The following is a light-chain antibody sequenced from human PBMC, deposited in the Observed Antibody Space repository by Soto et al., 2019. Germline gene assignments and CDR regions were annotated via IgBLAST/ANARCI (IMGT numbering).Light chain of an antibody. V-gene: IGKV3-15*01. CDR1: QSASGN. J-gene: IGKJ1*01. CDR2: GAS. Sequence: EIVMTQSPATLSVSPGERATLSCRASQSASGNLAWYQQKPGQAPRLLIYGASTRATGIPARFSGSGSGTDFTLTISRLQSEDFAVYYCQQHNNWPWTFGQGTKVEIK. CDR3: QQHNNWPWT.